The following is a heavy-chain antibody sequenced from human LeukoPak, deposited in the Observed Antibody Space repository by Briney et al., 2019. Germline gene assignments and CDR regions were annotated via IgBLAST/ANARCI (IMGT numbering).Heavy chain of an antibody. CDR3: ARGLAAGITYYYYMDV. V-gene: IGHV3-66*02. D-gene: IGHD6-13*01. J-gene: IGHJ6*03. Sequence: GGSLRLSCAASGFTVSSNYMSWVRQAPGQGLEWVSVIYSGGSTYYADSVKGRFTISRDNSKNTLYLQMNSLRAEDTAVYYCARGLAAGITYYYYMDVWGKGTTVTVSS. CDR2: IYSGGST. CDR1: GFTVSSNY.